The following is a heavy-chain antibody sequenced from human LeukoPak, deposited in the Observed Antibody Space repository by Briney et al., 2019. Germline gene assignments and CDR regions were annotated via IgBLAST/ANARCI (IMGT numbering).Heavy chain of an antibody. V-gene: IGHV3-30*04. J-gene: IGHJ4*02. CDR1: GFTFSSYA. CDR3: ARDRRYYDFWSGYYPYQASDY. Sequence: PGGSLRLSCAASGFTFSSYAMHWVRQAPGKGLEWVAVISYDGSNKYYADSVKGRFTISRDNSKNTLYLQMNSLRAEDTAVYYCARDRRYYDFWSGYYPYQASDYWGQGTLVTVSS. CDR2: ISYDGSNK. D-gene: IGHD3-3*01.